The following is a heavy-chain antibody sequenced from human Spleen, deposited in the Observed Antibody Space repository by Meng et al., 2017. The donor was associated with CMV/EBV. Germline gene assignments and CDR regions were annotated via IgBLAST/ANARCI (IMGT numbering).Heavy chain of an antibody. CDR2: ISAYSGVT. J-gene: IGHJ5*02. CDR3: ARGRGYCSGGSCYRWFDP. D-gene: IGHD2-15*01. Sequence: ASVKVSCKASGYTFPSYGISWVRQAPGQGLEWMGWISAYSGVTNYAQKFQGRVTMTRNTSISTDYMELSSLRSEDTAVYYCARGRGYCSGGSCYRWFDPWGQGTLVTVSS. CDR1: GYTFPSYG. V-gene: IGHV1-8*01.